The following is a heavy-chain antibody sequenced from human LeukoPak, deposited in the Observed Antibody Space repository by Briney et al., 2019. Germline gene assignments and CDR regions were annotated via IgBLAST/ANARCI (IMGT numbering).Heavy chain of an antibody. CDR3: ARDRRAAAGTSWFDP. D-gene: IGHD6-13*01. CDR2: IYYSGST. J-gene: IGHJ5*02. Sequence: PSETLSLTCTVSGGSMSSYYWSWIRQPPGKGLEWIGYIYYSGSTNYNPSLKSRVTISVDTSKNQFSLKLSSVTAADTAVYYCARDRRAAAGTSWFDPWGQGTLVTVSS. CDR1: GGSMSSYY. V-gene: IGHV4-59*01.